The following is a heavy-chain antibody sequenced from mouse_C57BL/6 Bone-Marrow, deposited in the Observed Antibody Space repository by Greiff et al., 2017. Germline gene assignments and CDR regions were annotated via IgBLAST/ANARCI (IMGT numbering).Heavy chain of an antibody. J-gene: IGHJ3*01. D-gene: IGHD4-1*01. CDR1: GYSITSGYY. CDR3: ARGNWPFAY. CDR2: ISYDGSN. V-gene: IGHV3-6*01. Sequence: EVQLVESGPGLVKPSQSLSLTCSVTGYSITSGYYWNWIRQFPGNKLEWMGYISYDGSNNYNPSLKNRISITRDTSKNQFFLKLNSVTTEDTATYYCARGNWPFAYWGQGTLVTVSA.